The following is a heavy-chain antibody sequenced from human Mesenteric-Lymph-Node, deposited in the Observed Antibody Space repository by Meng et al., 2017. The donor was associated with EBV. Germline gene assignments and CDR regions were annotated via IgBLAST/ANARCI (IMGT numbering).Heavy chain of an antibody. V-gene: IGHV4-4*02. CDR1: GDSISSSNW. D-gene: IGHD3-22*01. J-gene: IGHJ5*02. CDR2: ISHTGTT. Sequence: QGQLQEAGPGLGKAAGTLSLTCAVSGDSISSSNWWNWVRQAPGKGLEWIGQISHTGTTNYNPSLKSRVTISLDMSKNQFSLTLNSVTAADTAVYYCARRDVDGYYNYFDPWGRGTLVTVSS. CDR3: ARRDVDGYYNYFDP.